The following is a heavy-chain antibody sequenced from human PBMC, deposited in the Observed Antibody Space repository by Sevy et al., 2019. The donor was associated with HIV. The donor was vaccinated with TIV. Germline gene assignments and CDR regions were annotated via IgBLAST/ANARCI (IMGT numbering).Heavy chain of an antibody. CDR2: IRSKTNNYAT. D-gene: IGHD5-12*01. CDR1: GFTFSGSG. J-gene: IGHJ4*02. CDR3: TRHPPYSIPGNY. Sequence: GGSLRLSCTASGFTFSGSGMHWVRQASGKGLEWIGRIRSKTNNYATSYAASVKGRFTISRDDSKNTTDLQMNSLRMEDTAMYYCTRHPPYSIPGNYWGQGTLVTVSS. V-gene: IGHV3-73*01.